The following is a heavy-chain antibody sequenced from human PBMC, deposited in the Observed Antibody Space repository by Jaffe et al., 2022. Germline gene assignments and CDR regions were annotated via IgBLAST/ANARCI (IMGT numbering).Heavy chain of an antibody. D-gene: IGHD2-15*01. CDR1: GFTFSGSA. V-gene: IGHV3-73*02. CDR2: IRSKANSYAT. CDR3: TRVVAATFYYFDY. Sequence: EVQLVESGGGLVQPGGSLKLSCAASGFTFSGSAMHWVRQASGKGLEWVGRIRSKANSYATAYAASVKGRFTISRDDSKNTAYLQMNSLKTEDTAVYYCTRVVAATFYYFDYWGQGTLVTVSS. J-gene: IGHJ4*02.